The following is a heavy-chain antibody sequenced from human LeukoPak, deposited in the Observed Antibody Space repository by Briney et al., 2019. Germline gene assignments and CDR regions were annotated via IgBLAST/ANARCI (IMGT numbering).Heavy chain of an antibody. CDR2: ISGSGGST. V-gene: IGHV3-23*01. CDR3: AKDKVIVATIKPLDF. CDR1: GFTFNPYG. J-gene: IGHJ4*02. Sequence: GGSLRLSRAASGFTFNPYGMSWVRQAPGKGLEWVSAISGSGGSTYYADSVKGRFTISRDNSKNTLYLQMNSLRAADTAVYYCAKDKVIVATIKPLDFWGQGTLVTVSS. D-gene: IGHD5-12*01.